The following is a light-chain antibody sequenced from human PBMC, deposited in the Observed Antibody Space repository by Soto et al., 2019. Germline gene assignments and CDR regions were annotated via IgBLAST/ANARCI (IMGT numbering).Light chain of an antibody. CDR1: QSVSSY. J-gene: IGKJ3*01. CDR3: QQRSNWPLT. CDR2: DAS. Sequence: EIVLTQSPATLSLSPGERATLSCRASQSVSSYLAWYQQKPGQAPRLLIYDASNRATGIPARFSGSGSGTDFTLTISSLEPXDFAVYYCQQRSNWPLTFGPGTKVDIK. V-gene: IGKV3-11*01.